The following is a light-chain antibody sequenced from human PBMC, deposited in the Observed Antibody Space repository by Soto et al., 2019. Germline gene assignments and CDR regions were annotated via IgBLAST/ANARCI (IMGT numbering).Light chain of an antibody. CDR2: GAS. J-gene: IGKJ2*01. CDR3: QQYGRSPPFT. V-gene: IGKV3-20*01. CDR1: QSVSSSY. Sequence: ELVLTQSPGTLSLSPGERATLSCRASQSVSSSYLAWYQQKPGQAPRRLIYGASNSATGIPDRFSGSGSGTDFTLTSSRLEPEDFAVYFCQQYGRSPPFTFGQGTKVEIK.